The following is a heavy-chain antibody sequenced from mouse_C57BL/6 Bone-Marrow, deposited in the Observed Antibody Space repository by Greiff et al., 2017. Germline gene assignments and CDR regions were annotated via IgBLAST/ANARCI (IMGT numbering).Heavy chain of an antibody. V-gene: IGHV1-75*01. J-gene: IGHJ2*01. Sequence: VKLQESGPELVKPGASVKISCKASGYTFTDYYINWVKQRPGQGLEWIGWIFPGSGSTYYNEKFKGKATLTVDKSSSTAYMLLSSLTSEDSAVYFCARETGPNWAYYFDYWGQGTTLTVSS. CDR1: GYTFTDYY. CDR3: ARETGPNWAYYFDY. CDR2: IFPGSGST. D-gene: IGHD4-1*02.